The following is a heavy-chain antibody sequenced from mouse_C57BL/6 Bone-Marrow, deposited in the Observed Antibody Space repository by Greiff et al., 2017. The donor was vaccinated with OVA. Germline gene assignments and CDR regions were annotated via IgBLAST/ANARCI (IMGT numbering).Heavy chain of an antibody. CDR3: ARHDPGYYNY. J-gene: IGHJ2*01. Sequence: EVKVVESGGGLVKPGGSLKLSCAASGFTFSSYTMSWVRQTPEKRLEWVATISGGGGNTYYPDSVKGRFTISRDNAKNTLYLQMSSLRSEDTALYYCARHDPGYYNYWGQGTTLTVSS. V-gene: IGHV5-9*01. CDR2: ISGGGGNT. D-gene: IGHD2-3*01. CDR1: GFTFSSYT.